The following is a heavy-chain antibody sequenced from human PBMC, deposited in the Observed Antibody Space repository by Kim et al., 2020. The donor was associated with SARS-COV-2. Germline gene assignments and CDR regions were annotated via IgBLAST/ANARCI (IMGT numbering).Heavy chain of an antibody. Sequence: GGSLRLSCAASGFTFSSYAIYWVRQAPGKGLEWVAVISFDGSNKYYADSVKGRFTISRDNSKNTLYLQMNSLRAEDTAVYYCAGAYSGGYFGAFDIWGQGTMVTVSS. CDR3: AGAYSGGYFGAFDI. J-gene: IGHJ3*02. CDR1: GFTFSSYA. D-gene: IGHD1-26*01. V-gene: IGHV3-30-3*01. CDR2: ISFDGSNK.